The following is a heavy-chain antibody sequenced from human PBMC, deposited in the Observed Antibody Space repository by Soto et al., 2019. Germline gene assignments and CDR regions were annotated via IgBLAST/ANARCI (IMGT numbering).Heavy chain of an antibody. Sequence: PGGSLRLSCAASGFTFSSYGMHWVRQAPGKGLEWVAVISYDGSNKYYADSVKGRFTISRDNSKNTLYLQMNSLRAEDTAVYYCAKDLAAARPSYYGMDVWGQGTTVTVS. D-gene: IGHD6-6*01. CDR3: AKDLAAARPSYYGMDV. J-gene: IGHJ6*02. CDR1: GFTFSSYG. V-gene: IGHV3-30*18. CDR2: ISYDGSNK.